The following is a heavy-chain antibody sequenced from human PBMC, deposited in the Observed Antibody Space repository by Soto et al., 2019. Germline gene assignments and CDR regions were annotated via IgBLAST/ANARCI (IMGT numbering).Heavy chain of an antibody. Sequence: PGGSLRLSCAATGFTFSSYGVHWVRQAPGKGLEWVAVIWYDGSNKYYADSVKGRFTISRDNSKNTLYLQMNSLRAEDTAVYYCARLGRAYSSSWYYYYGMDVWGQGTTVTVSS. D-gene: IGHD6-13*01. CDR1: GFTFSSYG. J-gene: IGHJ6*02. CDR2: IWYDGSNK. V-gene: IGHV3-33*08. CDR3: ARLGRAYSSSWYYYYGMDV.